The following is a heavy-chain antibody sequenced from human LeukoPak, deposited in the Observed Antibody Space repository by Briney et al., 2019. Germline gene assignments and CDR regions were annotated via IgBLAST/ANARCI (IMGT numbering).Heavy chain of an antibody. J-gene: IGHJ6*02. Sequence: GGSLRLSCAASGFTFSRYAMSWVRQAPGKGLEWVSGISNSGSSTYYADPVKGWFTISRDISKDTLFLQMNSLRAEDTAVYYCAKCGYWNDALYYYGMDVWGQGTTVTVSS. CDR1: GFTFSRYA. V-gene: IGHV3-23*01. CDR3: AKCGYWNDALYYYGMDV. D-gene: IGHD1-1*01. CDR2: ISNSGSST.